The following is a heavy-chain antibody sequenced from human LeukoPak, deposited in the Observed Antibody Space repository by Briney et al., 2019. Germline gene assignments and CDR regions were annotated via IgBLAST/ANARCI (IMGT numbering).Heavy chain of an antibody. Sequence: GSSVKVSCKASGGTFSSYAISWVRQAPGQGLEWMGRIIPILGIANYAQKFQGRVTITADKSTSTAYMELSSLRSEDTAVYYCVRDLGTQYPYYYYGKDVWGQGTTVTVSS. V-gene: IGHV1-69*04. CDR2: IIPILGIA. CDR3: VRDLGTQYPYYYYGKDV. J-gene: IGHJ6*02. CDR1: GGTFSSYA. D-gene: IGHD1-26*01.